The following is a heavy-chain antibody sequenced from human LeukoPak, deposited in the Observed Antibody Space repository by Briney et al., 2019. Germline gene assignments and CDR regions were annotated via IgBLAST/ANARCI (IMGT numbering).Heavy chain of an antibody. CDR1: GYTFTGYY. CDR3: ARSYYYDSSGYFDY. J-gene: IGHJ4*02. Sequence: GASVKVSCKAPGYTFTGYYMHWVRQAPGQGLEWMGWINPNSGGTNYAQKFQGRVTMTRDTSISTAYMELRSLRSDDTAVYYCARSYYYDSSGYFDYWGQGTLVTVSS. D-gene: IGHD3-22*01. V-gene: IGHV1-2*02. CDR2: INPNSGGT.